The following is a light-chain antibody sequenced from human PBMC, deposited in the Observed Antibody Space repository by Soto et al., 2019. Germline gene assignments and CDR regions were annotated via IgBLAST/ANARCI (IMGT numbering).Light chain of an antibody. Sequence: EIVLTQSPATLSLSPGERATLSCRASQSVSSYLAWYQQKPGQAPRLLIYDASNRATGIPARFSGSGSGTDFPLTISSLEPEDFAVYFCQQRSNWPPKLPFGGGTKVEIK. CDR2: DAS. J-gene: IGKJ4*01. CDR3: QQRSNWPPKLP. V-gene: IGKV3-11*01. CDR1: QSVSSY.